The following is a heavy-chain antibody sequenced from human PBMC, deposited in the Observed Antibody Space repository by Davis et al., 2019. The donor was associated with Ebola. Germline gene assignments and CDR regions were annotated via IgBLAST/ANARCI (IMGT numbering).Heavy chain of an antibody. J-gene: IGHJ4*02. D-gene: IGHD1-1*01. CDR3: ARANWNDWALGY. V-gene: IGHV1-46*01. CDR1: GYTFTSYY. CDR2: INPSGGST. Sequence: SVKVSCKASGYTFTSYYMHWVRQAPGQGLEWMGIINPSGGSTSYAQKFQGRVTMTRDTSTSTVYMEVSSLRSEDTAVYYCARANWNDWALGYWGQGTLVTVSS.